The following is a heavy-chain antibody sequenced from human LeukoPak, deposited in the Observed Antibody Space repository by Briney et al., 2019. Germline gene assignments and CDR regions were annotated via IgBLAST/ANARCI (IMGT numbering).Heavy chain of an antibody. CDR1: GFTFSSYA. Sequence: PGGSLRLSCAASGFTFSSYAVSWVRQAPGKGLEWVSAISGSGGSTYYADSVKGRFTISRDNSKNTLYLQMNSLRAEDTAVYYCARDIFYGDYVKVGGGSTIDYWGQGTLVTVSS. V-gene: IGHV3-23*01. CDR3: ARDIFYGDYVKVGGGSTIDY. D-gene: IGHD4-17*01. CDR2: ISGSGGST. J-gene: IGHJ4*02.